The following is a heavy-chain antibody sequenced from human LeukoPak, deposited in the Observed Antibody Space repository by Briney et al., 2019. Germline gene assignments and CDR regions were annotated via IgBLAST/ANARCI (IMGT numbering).Heavy chain of an antibody. J-gene: IGHJ4*02. CDR2: IIPILDMP. D-gene: IGHD6-13*01. CDR3: ARAHSSGFVSSWDY. CDR1: GDTFSSYG. V-gene: IGHV1-69*04. Sequence: GSSVKVSFKASGDTFSSYGFSWKRQAPAQGLEWMGRIIPILDMPTYTQKFKDRVTITADKSTSTVYMEVSSLTSEDTAVYYCARAHSSGFVSSWDYWGQGTLVTVSS.